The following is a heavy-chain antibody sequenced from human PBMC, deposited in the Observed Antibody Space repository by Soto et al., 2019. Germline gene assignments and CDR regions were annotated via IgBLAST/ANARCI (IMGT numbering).Heavy chain of an antibody. V-gene: IGHV1-46*02. D-gene: IGHD3-3*01. Sequence: QVQLVQSGAEVKKPGASVKVSCTASGYTIKSFYMHWVRQAPGQGLEWVGMINPTEGSVSIAQKFQDRVTLTTDRPTSTVYMELSSLTREDTAVYFCARDFGRHGAVDTTGWFDPWGQGTLVTVSS. CDR1: GYTIKSFY. J-gene: IGHJ5*02. CDR2: INPTEGSV. CDR3: ARDFGRHGAVDTTGWFDP.